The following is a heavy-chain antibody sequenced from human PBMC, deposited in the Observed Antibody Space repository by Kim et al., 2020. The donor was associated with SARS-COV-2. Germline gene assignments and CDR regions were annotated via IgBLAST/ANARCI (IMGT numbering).Heavy chain of an antibody. Sequence: GGSLRLSCAASGFTFSSYSMNWVRQAPGKGLEWVSSISSSSSYIYYADSVKGRFTISRDNAKNSLYLQMNSLRAEDTAVYYCARDVMAYGYFDYWGQGTLVTVSS. CDR2: ISSSSSYI. V-gene: IGHV3-21*01. CDR1: GFTFSSYS. CDR3: ARDVMAYGYFDY. J-gene: IGHJ4*02. D-gene: IGHD2-21*01.